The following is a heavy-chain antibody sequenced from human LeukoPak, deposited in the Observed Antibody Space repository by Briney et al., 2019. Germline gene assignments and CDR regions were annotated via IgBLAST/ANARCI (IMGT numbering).Heavy chain of an antibody. D-gene: IGHD6-19*01. CDR2: IYSGGST. CDR3: ARAADGSSGRFDY. CDR1: GFTVSSNY. V-gene: IGHV3-53*04. Sequence: PGGPLRFSCAAPGFTVSSNYMSWVRQAPGKGLKRVSVIYSGGSTYYADSVNGQFTISRHNSQNTLYLQMNSLKSEDTAVDYCARAADGSSGRFDYWGQGTLVTVSS. J-gene: IGHJ4*02.